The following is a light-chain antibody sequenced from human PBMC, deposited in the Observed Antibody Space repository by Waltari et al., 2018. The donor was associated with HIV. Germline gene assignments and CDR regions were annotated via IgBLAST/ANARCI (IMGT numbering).Light chain of an antibody. J-gene: IGKJ1*01. V-gene: IGKV3-20*01. CDR3: QQYGSSPRT. Sequence: EIVLTQVPGTLSLSPGDRATLSCRASQSVSSSYLAWYQQKPGQAPRLLIYGASSRATGIPDRFSGSGSGTDFTLTISRLEPEDFAVYYCQQYGSSPRTFGQGTKVEIK. CDR2: GAS. CDR1: QSVSSSY.